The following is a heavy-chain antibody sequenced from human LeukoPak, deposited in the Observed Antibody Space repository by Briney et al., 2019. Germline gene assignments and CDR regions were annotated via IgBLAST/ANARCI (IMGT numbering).Heavy chain of an antibody. CDR2: ISPDGGRS. CDR3: AKDMGGSGRNWASNWFDP. V-gene: IGHV3-43*02. CDR1: GFTFGDYP. D-gene: IGHD1-26*01. J-gene: IGHJ5*02. Sequence: GGSLRLSCAASGFTFGDYPMHWIRQTPGQGLEWVSLISPDGGRSFQADSVRGRFTISRDNSKNSLYLQMNSLRSEDTALYYCAKDMGGSGRNWASNWFDPWDQGTLVTVSS.